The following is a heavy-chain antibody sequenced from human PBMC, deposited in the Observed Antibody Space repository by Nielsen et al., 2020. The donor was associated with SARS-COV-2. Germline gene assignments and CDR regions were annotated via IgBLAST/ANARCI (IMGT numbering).Heavy chain of an antibody. CDR1: GYTFTSYA. Sequence: SVKVSCKASGYTFTSYAISWVRQAPGQGLEWMGGIIPIFGTANYAQKFQGRVTITADESTSTAYMELSSLRSEDTAVYYCAREPCTNGVCYHGMDVWGQGTTVTVSS. J-gene: IGHJ6*02. D-gene: IGHD2-8*01. CDR2: IIPIFGTA. V-gene: IGHV1-69*13. CDR3: AREPCTNGVCYHGMDV.